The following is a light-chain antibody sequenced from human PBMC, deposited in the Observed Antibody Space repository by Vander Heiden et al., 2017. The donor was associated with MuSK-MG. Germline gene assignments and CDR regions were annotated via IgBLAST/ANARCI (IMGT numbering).Light chain of an antibody. V-gene: IGKV2-28*01. CDR1: QSLLHSNGYTY. Sequence: DIVMTQSPLSLPVTPGEPASMSCRSSQSLLHSNGYTYLDWYLQKPAQSPQLLLYLASNRASGVPDRFSGRGSGTDFTLKISRVEAEDVGVYYCMQALQTPPTFGQGTKLEIK. CDR3: MQALQTPPT. CDR2: LAS. J-gene: IGKJ2*01.